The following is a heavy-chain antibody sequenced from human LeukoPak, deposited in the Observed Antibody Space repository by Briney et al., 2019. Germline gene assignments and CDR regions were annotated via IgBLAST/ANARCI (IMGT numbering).Heavy chain of an antibody. CDR2: ISPDGSTT. J-gene: IGHJ4*02. CDR3: VLIPGSGY. D-gene: IGHD1-26*01. Sequence: GGSLRLSCAASGFTFSRYWMHWVRQAPGKGLMWVSRISPDGSTTLYADSVKGRFTISRDNAKNTLYLQMNSLRVDDTALYYCVLIPGSGYWGQGTLVTVSS. V-gene: IGHV3-74*03. CDR1: GFTFSRYW.